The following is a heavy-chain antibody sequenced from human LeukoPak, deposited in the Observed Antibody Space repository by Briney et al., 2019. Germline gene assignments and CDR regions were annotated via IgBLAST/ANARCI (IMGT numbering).Heavy chain of an antibody. CDR1: GGSFSGYY. D-gene: IGHD1-26*01. J-gene: IGHJ3*02. Sequence: SETLSLTCAVYGGSFSGYYWSWIRQPPGKGLEWIGEINHSGSTNYNPSLKSRVTTSVDTSKNQVSLRLSSVTAADTAVYYCARGGSIVGATPHDAFDIWGQGTVVTVS. CDR3: ARGGSIVGATPHDAFDI. CDR2: INHSGST. V-gene: IGHV4-34*01.